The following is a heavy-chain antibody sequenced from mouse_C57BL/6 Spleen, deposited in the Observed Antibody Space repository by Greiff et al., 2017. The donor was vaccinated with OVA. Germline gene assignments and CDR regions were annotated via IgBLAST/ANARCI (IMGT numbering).Heavy chain of an antibody. CDR3: ARSHYYGTPFDD. CDR2: IHPNSGST. D-gene: IGHD1-1*01. V-gene: IGHV1-64*01. CDR1: GYTFTSYW. Sequence: QVQLQQPGAELVKPGASVKLSCKASGYTFTSYWMHWVKQRPGQGLEWIGMIHPNSGSTNYNEKFKSKATLTVDKSSSTAYMQLSSLTSEDSAVYYCARSHYYGTPFDDWGQGTTLTVSS. J-gene: IGHJ2*01.